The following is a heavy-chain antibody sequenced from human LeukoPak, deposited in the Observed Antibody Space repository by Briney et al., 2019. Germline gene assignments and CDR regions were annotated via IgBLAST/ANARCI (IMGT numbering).Heavy chain of an antibody. V-gene: IGHV1-69*13. D-gene: IGHD3-10*01. CDR3: ARSGVYGSGSINWFDP. CDR2: IIPIFGTA. J-gene: IGHJ5*02. CDR1: GGTFSSYA. Sequence: SVKVSCKASGGTFSSYAISWVRQAPGQGLEWMGGIIPIFGTANYAQKFQGRVTITADESTSSAYMELSSLRSDDTAVYYCARSGVYGSGSINWFDPWGQGTLVTVSS.